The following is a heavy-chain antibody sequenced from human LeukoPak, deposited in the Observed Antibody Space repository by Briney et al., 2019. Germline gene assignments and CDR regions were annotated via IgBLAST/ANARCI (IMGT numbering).Heavy chain of an antibody. Sequence: GGSLRLSCAASGFTFSTYSMTWVRQAPGRGLEWVSTIGATVGKTHYADSVKGRFTISRDNSKNTMYLQMDSLRAEDTAVYYCAKWADYWGQGNLVTVSS. CDR2: IGATVGKT. CDR1: GFTFSTYS. J-gene: IGHJ4*02. CDR3: AKWADY. V-gene: IGHV3-23*01.